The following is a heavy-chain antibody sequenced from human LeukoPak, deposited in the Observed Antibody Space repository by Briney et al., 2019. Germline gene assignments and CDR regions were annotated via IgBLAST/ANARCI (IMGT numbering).Heavy chain of an antibody. V-gene: IGHV3-23*01. CDR3: AGALPGYYDSSGYLDY. D-gene: IGHD3-22*01. CDR2: ISGSGGST. CDR1: GFTFSSYA. Sequence: HTGGSLRLSCAASGFTFSSYAMSWVRQAPGKGLEWVSAISGSGGSTYYADSVKGRFTISRDNAKNSLYLQMNSLRAEDTAVYYCAGALPGYYDSSGYLDYWGQGTLVTVSS. J-gene: IGHJ4*02.